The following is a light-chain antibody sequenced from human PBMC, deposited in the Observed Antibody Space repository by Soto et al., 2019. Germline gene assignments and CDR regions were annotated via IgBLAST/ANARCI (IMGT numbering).Light chain of an antibody. CDR1: NIGSKN. CDR2: RDS. CDR3: QVWDSRTV. V-gene: IGLV3-9*01. J-gene: IGLJ3*02. Sequence: SYELTQPLSVSVALGQTARITCGGNNIGSKNVHWYQQKPGQAPVLVIYRDSNRPSGIPERFSGSNSGNTATLTISRAQAGDEADCYCQVWDSRTVFGGGTKLTVL.